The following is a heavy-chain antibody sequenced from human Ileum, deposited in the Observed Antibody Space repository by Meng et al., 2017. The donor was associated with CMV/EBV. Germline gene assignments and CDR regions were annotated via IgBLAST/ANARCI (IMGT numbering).Heavy chain of an antibody. CDR3: ASTGPLYGLYFCY. CDR2: TNEDGSDK. Sequence: GGSLRLSCAASGSSFSNSWMIWVHRAPGKGLEWVAKTNEDGSDKYYVDSVKGRFTIFRDNAKNSVYLQMNSLRAEDTAVYYCASTGPLYGLYFCYWGQGTLVTVSS. D-gene: IGHD2-8*01. CDR1: GSSFSNSW. V-gene: IGHV3-7*01. J-gene: IGHJ4*02.